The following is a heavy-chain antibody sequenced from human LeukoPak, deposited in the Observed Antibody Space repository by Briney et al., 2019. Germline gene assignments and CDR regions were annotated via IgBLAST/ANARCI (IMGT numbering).Heavy chain of an antibody. CDR2: INDVDTA. V-gene: IGHV3-53*01. Sequence: GGSLTLSCALSGLTDRTNHIPWVRHAPGKGLEQVSAINDVDTAYYADTVRGRFAFSRDRAKNTLYLQMKSLRADDTAVYYCARDMVHSSGAFDSWGQGALVTVSS. CDR3: ARDMVHSSGAFDS. D-gene: IGHD3-22*01. CDR1: GLTDRTNH. J-gene: IGHJ4*02.